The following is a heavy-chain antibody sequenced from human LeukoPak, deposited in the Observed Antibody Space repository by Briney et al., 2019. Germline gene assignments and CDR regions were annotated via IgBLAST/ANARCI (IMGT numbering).Heavy chain of an antibody. V-gene: IGHV3-48*02. CDR2: ISSSSSGI. CDR3: ARTFWNKYGTSD. CDR1: GFTFSDYS. Sequence: GGSLRLSCAASGFTFSDYSMNWVRQAPGKGLEWISYISSSSSGIYYADSVKGRFIISRDNAKNSLYLQMNSLRDEDTAVYYCARTFWNKYGTSDWGQGTLVTVSS. D-gene: IGHD6-6*01. J-gene: IGHJ4*02.